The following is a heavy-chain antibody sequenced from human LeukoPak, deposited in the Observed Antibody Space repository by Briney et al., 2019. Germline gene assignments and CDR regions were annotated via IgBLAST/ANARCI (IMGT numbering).Heavy chain of an antibody. CDR2: ISRSGATI. J-gene: IGHJ4*02. D-gene: IGHD3-3*01. CDR3: ARVRNTMSPRRGFDY. Sequence: GGSLRLSCAASGFTFSSFEFNWVRQAPGKGLEWVSYISRSGATIYYADSVKGRFTISRNNAKNSLYLQMNSLRAEDTAVYYCARVRNTMSPRRGFDYWGRGTPVTVSS. CDR1: GFTFSSFE. V-gene: IGHV3-48*03.